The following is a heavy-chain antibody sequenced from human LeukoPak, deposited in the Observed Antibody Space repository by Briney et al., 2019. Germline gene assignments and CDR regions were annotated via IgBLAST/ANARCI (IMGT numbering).Heavy chain of an antibody. Sequence: PGGSLRLSCAASGFTLSSYGMHWVRQAPGKGLEWVAFIRYDGSNKYYADSVKGRFTISRDNSKDTLYLQMNSLRAEDTAVYYCAKYGGYEKFLGEPGYWGQGTLVTVSS. D-gene: IGHD3-16*01. CDR1: GFTLSSYG. J-gene: IGHJ4*02. V-gene: IGHV3-30*02. CDR2: IRYDGSNK. CDR3: AKYGGYEKFLGEPGY.